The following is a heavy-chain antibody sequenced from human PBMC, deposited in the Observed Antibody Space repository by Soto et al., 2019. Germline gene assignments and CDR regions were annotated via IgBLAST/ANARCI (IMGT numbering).Heavy chain of an antibody. CDR2: IYADGAT. Sequence: EVELVETGGGLIQPGGSLRLSCAASGFTVSSSSMSWVRQAPVKGLEWVSLIYADGATYYGDSVKGRFTISRDTSKNTLSLQMTSLRADDTAVYYCARDDSFLGAPFHYWGQGTLVTVSS. V-gene: IGHV3-53*02. CDR3: ARDDSFLGAPFHY. J-gene: IGHJ4*02. D-gene: IGHD3-16*01. CDR1: GFTVSSSS.